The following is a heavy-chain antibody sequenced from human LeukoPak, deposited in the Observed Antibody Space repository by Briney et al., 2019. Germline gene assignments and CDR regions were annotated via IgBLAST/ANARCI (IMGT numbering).Heavy chain of an antibody. J-gene: IGHJ2*01. Sequence: GASVKVSCKASGYTFTSYGISWVRQAPGQGLEWMGWISAYNGNTNYAQKLQGRVTMTTDTSTSTAYMELSRLRSDDTAVYYCARTQSPWYWYFDLWGRGTLVTVSS. CDR3: ARTQSPWYWYFDL. CDR2: ISAYNGNT. V-gene: IGHV1-18*01. CDR1: GYTFTSYG.